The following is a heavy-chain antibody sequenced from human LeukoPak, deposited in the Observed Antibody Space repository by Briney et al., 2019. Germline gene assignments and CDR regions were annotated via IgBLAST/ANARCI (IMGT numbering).Heavy chain of an antibody. J-gene: IGHJ4*02. D-gene: IGHD1-7*01. V-gene: IGHV1-2*02. CDR2: LNPDSAGT. CDR1: GYTFNGYY. Sequence: ASVKVSCKASGYTFNGYYMHWVRQAPGQGLEWMGWLNPDSAGTNYAQRGQSRGTMTRDPSISTAYMDLSRLKFDDTAVSYCARSNWTYDLPGYYFDYWGQGPLVTVSS. CDR3: ARSNWTYDLPGYYFDY.